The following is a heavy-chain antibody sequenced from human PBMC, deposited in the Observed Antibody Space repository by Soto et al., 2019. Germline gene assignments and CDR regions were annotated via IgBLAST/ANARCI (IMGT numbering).Heavy chain of an antibody. CDR3: ARDPLPNTVVTYDDFDI. J-gene: IGHJ3*02. Sequence: GASVKVSCKASGGTFSSYAISWVRQAPGQGLEWMGGIIPIFGTANYAQKFQGRVTITADKSTSTAYMELSSLRSEDTAVYYCARDPLPNTVVTYDDFDIWVQGTMVTVSS. D-gene: IGHD2-21*02. CDR1: GGTFSSYA. CDR2: IIPIFGTA. V-gene: IGHV1-69*06.